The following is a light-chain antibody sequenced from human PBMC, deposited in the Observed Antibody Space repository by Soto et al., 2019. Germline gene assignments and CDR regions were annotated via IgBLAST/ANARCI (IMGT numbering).Light chain of an antibody. CDR3: CSYAGTYTQWV. Sequence: QSALTQPRSVSGSPGQSVTISCTGTSRDVGGYNYVSWYQQHPGKAPKLVIYDVSKRPSGVPDRFSGSKSGNTASLTVSGLQAEDEADYSCCSYAGTYTQWVFGGGTKVNVL. CDR1: SRDVGGYNY. J-gene: IGLJ3*02. V-gene: IGLV2-11*01. CDR2: DVS.